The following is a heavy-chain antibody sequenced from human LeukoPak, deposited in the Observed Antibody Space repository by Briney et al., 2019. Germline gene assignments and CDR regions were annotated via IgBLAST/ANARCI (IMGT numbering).Heavy chain of an antibody. CDR1: GGSFSGYY. D-gene: IGHD6-6*01. V-gene: IGHV4-59*01. CDR3: AREGSSSDFDY. Sequence: SETLSLTCAVYGGSFSGYYWSWVRQPAGKGLEWIGYIYYSGSTNYNPSLKSRVTISVDTSKNQFSLKLSSVTAADTAVYYCAREGSSSDFDYWGQGTLVTVSS. J-gene: IGHJ4*02. CDR2: IYYSGST.